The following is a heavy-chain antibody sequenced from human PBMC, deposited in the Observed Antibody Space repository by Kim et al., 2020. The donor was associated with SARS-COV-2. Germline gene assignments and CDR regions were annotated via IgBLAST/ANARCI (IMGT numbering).Heavy chain of an antibody. J-gene: IGHJ3*02. V-gene: IGHV4-59*01. CDR3: ARAGYYGSGRGAFDI. D-gene: IGHD3-10*01. Sequence: PPRKSRVTISVDTSKNQFSLKLSSVTAADTAVYYCARAGYYGSGRGAFDIWGQGTMVTVSS.